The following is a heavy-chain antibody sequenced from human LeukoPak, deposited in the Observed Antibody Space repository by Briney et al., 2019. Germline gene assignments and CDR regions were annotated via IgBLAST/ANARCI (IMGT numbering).Heavy chain of an antibody. V-gene: IGHV4-59*01. J-gene: IGHJ4*02. Sequence: PSETLSLTCTVSGGSLSSYYWSWIRQPPGKGLEWIGYIYYSRSTKYNPSLKSRVSISVDTSKNQLSLRLSSVTAADTAVYYCARGQKYSYGYRVTELGSGYFDYWGQGTLVTVSS. CDR1: GGSLSSYY. CDR3: ARGQKYSYGYRVTELGSGYFDY. D-gene: IGHD5-18*01. CDR2: IYYSRST.